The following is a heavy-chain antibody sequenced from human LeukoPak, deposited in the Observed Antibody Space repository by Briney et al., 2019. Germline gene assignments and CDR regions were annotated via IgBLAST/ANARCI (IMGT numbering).Heavy chain of an antibody. D-gene: IGHD2-15*01. J-gene: IGHJ6*03. CDR2: ISAYNGNT. Sequence: ASVKVSCKASGYTFTSYGISWVRQAPGQGLEWMGWISAYNGNTNYAQKLQGRVTMTTDTSTSTAYMELRSLRSDDTAVYYCARDLGRYCSGGSCYYYYSMDVWGKGTTVTISS. CDR3: ARDLGRYCSGGSCYYYYSMDV. V-gene: IGHV1-18*01. CDR1: GYTFTSYG.